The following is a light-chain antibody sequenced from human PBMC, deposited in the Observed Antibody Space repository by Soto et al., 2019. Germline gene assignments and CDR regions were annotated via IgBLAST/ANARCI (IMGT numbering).Light chain of an antibody. CDR1: SSDVGVDNS. CDR3: SSYTTSNTLI. V-gene: IGLV2-14*01. Sequence: QSALTQPASVSGSPGQSITVYCSGTSSDVGVDNSVSWYQQHPDKAPKLIIYDVSGRPSGVSNRVSGSKSGNTASLTISGLQAEDEADYYCSSYTTSNTLIFGTGTKVTLL. J-gene: IGLJ1*01. CDR2: DVS.